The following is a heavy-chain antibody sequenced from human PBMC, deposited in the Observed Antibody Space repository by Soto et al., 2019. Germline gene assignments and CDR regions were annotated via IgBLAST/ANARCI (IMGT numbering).Heavy chain of an antibody. Sequence: ASVKVSCKASGYTFTSYAMHWVRQAPGQRLEWMGWINAGNGNTKYSQKFQGRVTITRDTSASTAYMELSSLRSEDTAVYYCARELYYDSSGYSPPYYYYGMDVWGQGTTVTVSS. CDR3: ARELYYDSSGYSPPYYYYGMDV. CDR1: GYTFTSYA. J-gene: IGHJ6*02. V-gene: IGHV1-3*01. D-gene: IGHD3-22*01. CDR2: INAGNGNT.